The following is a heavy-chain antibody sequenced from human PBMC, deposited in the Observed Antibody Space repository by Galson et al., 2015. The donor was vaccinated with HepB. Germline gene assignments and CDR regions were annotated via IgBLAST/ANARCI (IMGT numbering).Heavy chain of an antibody. Sequence: SLRLSCAASGFTVSSNYMSWVRQAPGKGLEWVSVIYSGGSTYYADSVKGRFTISRHNSKNTLYLQMNSLRAEDTAVYYCARWGNCSSTSCYVRRAFDIWGQGTMVTASS. CDR1: GFTVSSNY. J-gene: IGHJ3*02. D-gene: IGHD2-2*01. CDR3: ARWGNCSSTSCYVRRAFDI. CDR2: IYSGGST. V-gene: IGHV3-53*04.